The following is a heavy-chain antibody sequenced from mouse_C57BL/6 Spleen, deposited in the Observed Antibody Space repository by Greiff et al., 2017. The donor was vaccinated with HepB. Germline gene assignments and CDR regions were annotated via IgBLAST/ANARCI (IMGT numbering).Heavy chain of an antibody. J-gene: IGHJ2*01. V-gene: IGHV1-66*01. CDR3: ARERPLTTVVAKDYFDY. D-gene: IGHD1-1*01. CDR2: IYPGSGNT. Sequence: QVQLQQSGPELVKPGASVKISCKASGYSFTSYYIHWVKQRPGQGLEWIGWIYPGSGNTKYNEKFKGKATLTADTSSSTAYMQLSSLTSEDSAVYYCARERPLTTVVAKDYFDYWGQGTTLTVSS. CDR1: GYSFTSYY.